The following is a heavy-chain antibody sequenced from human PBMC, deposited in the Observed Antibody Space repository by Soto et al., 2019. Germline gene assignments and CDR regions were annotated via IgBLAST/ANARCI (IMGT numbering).Heavy chain of an antibody. D-gene: IGHD3-3*01. CDR1: GYTFTSYD. Sequence: ASVKVSCKASGYTFTSYDINWVRQATGQGLEWMGWMNPNSGNTGYAQKFQGRVTMTRNTSISTAHMELSSLQSEDTAVYYCARERKFDFWRKGLDVWGQGTTVTVSS. CDR3: ARERKFDFWRKGLDV. V-gene: IGHV1-8*01. J-gene: IGHJ6*02. CDR2: MNPNSGNT.